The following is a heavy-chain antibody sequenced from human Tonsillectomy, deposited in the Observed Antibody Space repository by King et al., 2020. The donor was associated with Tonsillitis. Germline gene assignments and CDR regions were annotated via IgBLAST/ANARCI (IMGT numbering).Heavy chain of an antibody. CDR3: ASSGQGGYYFDY. J-gene: IGHJ4*02. Sequence: DSVKGRFTISRDNSKNTLYLQMNSLRADDTAVYYCASSGQGGYYFDYWGQGTLVTVSS. V-gene: IGHV3-30*01. D-gene: IGHD2-15*01.